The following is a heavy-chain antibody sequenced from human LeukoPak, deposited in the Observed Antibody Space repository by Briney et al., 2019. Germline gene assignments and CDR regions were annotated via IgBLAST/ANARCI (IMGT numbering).Heavy chain of an antibody. D-gene: IGHD4-17*01. CDR2: TYYSGTT. V-gene: IGHV4-59*01. CDR1: GGSISYYY. Sequence: SETLSLTCTVSGGSISYYYWSWIRQSPGKGLEWIGYTYYSGTTNYNPSLKSRVTISVDTSKNQFSLQLRSVTAADTAVYYCAREDPQTTVPEGMDVWGQGATVTVSS. J-gene: IGHJ6*02. CDR3: AREDPQTTVPEGMDV.